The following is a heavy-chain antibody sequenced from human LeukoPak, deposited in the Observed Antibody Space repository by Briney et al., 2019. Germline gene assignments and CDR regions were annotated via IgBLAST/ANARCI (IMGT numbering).Heavy chain of an antibody. J-gene: IGHJ3*02. CDR1: GGSFSGYY. CDR3: ARAIVPAATSDAFDI. Sequence: PSETLSLTCAVYGGSFSGYYWSWIRQPPGKGLEWTGEINHSGSTNYNPSLKSRVTISVDTSKNQFSLKLSSVTAADTAVYYCARAIVPAATSDAFDIWGQGTMVTVSS. D-gene: IGHD2-2*01. V-gene: IGHV4-34*01. CDR2: INHSGST.